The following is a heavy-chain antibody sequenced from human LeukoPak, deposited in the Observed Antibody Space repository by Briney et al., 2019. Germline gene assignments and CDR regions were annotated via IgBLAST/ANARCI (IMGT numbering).Heavy chain of an antibody. Sequence: GESLKISCKGSGYSFTSYWIGWVRQMPGKGLEWMGIIYPGDSDTRYSPSFQGQVTISADKSISTAYMELSRLRSDDTAVYYCARDLIDSSGYLDYWGQGTLVTVSS. CDR3: ARDLIDSSGYLDY. CDR1: GYSFTSYW. D-gene: IGHD3-22*01. V-gene: IGHV5-51*01. J-gene: IGHJ4*02. CDR2: IYPGDSDT.